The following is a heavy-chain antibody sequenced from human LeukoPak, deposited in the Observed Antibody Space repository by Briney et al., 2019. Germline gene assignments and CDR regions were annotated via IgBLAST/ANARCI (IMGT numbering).Heavy chain of an antibody. V-gene: IGHV3-23*01. CDR1: GFIFGNYA. Sequence: GGSLRLSCAASGFIFGNYAMTWVRQAPGKGLEWVSVIGGSGGSTYYADSVKGRFTISRDNSKNTLYLQMNSLRAEDTAIYFCAKERSILVLTSFDYWGQGTLVTVSS. CDR2: IGGSGGST. D-gene: IGHD3-22*01. CDR3: AKERSILVLTSFDY. J-gene: IGHJ4*02.